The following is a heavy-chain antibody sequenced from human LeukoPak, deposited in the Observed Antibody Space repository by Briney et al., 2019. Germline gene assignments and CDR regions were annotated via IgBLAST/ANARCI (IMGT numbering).Heavy chain of an antibody. CDR1: GFTFSNYA. Sequence: PGGSLRLSCAASGFTFSNYAMSWVRQAPGKGLEWVSSISDSGGSTYYADSVKGRFTISRDNSKNTLYLQMNSLRAEDTAVYYCAKTRSGIVAAGQSYWGQGTLVTVSS. D-gene: IGHD6-13*01. J-gene: IGHJ4*02. V-gene: IGHV3-23*01. CDR2: ISDSGGST. CDR3: AKTRSGIVAAGQSY.